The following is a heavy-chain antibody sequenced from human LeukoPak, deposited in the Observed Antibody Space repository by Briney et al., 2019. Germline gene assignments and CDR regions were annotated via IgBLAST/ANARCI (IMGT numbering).Heavy chain of an antibody. Sequence: GGSLRLSCAPSGFTFNDYYMSWIRQAPGKGLEWVSYISSGSSTIYYADSVKGRFTIARDNAKNSLYLQMNSPRAEDTAVYYCARRRDYFDYWGQGTLVTVSP. V-gene: IGHV3-11*01. CDR2: ISSGSSTI. J-gene: IGHJ4*02. CDR3: ARRRDYFDY. CDR1: GFTFNDYY.